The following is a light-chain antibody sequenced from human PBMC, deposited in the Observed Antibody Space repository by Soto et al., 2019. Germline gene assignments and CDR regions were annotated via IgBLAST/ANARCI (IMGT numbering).Light chain of an antibody. CDR3: QQLNSYPLT. V-gene: IGKV1-9*01. J-gene: IGKJ4*01. CDR2: AAS. CDR1: QGISNY. Sequence: DIQLTQSPSFLPASVGDRVTITCRASQGISNYLAWYQQKPGKAPGLLMYAASTLQRGVSPRFSGSGSGTEFTLTISNLQPEDFATYYCQQLNSYPLTFGGGTKVDIK.